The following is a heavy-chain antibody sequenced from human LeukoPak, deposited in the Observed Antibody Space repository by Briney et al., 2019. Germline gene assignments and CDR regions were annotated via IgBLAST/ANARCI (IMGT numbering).Heavy chain of an antibody. CDR2: IYYSGST. Sequence: SETLSLTCTVSGGSISSYYWSWIRQPPGKGLEWIGYIYYSGSTNYNPSLKSRVTISVDTSKNQFSLKLSSVTAADTAVYYCARDGVTIFGVVIIPGDYNWFDPWGQGTLVTVSS. J-gene: IGHJ5*02. V-gene: IGHV4-59*12. CDR3: ARDGVTIFGVVIIPGDYNWFDP. D-gene: IGHD3-3*01. CDR1: GGSISSYY.